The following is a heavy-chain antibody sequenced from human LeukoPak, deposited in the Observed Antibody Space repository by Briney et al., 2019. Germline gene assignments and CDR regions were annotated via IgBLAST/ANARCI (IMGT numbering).Heavy chain of an antibody. CDR2: ISWNSGSI. D-gene: IGHD5-12*01. CDR1: GFTFDDYA. CDR3: AKDTSGYGSLGYGMDV. Sequence: GGSLRLSCAASGFTFDDYAMHWVRQAPGKGLEWVSRISWNSGSIGYADSVKGRFTISRDNAKNSLYLQMNSLRAEDTALYYCAKDTSGYGSLGYGMDVWGQGTTVTVSS. V-gene: IGHV3-9*01. J-gene: IGHJ6*02.